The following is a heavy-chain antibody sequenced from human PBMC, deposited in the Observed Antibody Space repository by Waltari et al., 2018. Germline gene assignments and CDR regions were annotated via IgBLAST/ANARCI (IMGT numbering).Heavy chain of an antibody. CDR2: IIPSFGTA. V-gene: IGHV4-39*07. CDR3: ARELIKANWGSQFSDY. D-gene: IGHD7-27*01. Sequence: QLQLQESGPGLVKPSETLSLTCTVSGGSISSSSYYWGWIRQPPGKGLEWMGGIIPSFGTANYGQKFKGRVTITADESTRTAYMELSSLRSEDTAVYYCARELIKANWGSQFSDYWGQGTLVTVSS. CDR1: GGSISSSSYY. J-gene: IGHJ4*02.